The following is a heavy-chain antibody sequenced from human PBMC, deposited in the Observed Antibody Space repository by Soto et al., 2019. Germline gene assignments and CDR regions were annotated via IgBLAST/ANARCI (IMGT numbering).Heavy chain of an antibody. Sequence: QLQLQESGPGLVKPSETLSLTCTVSGGSISSSSYYWGWIRQPPGKGLEWIGSIYYSGSTYYNPSLKSRVPISVDTSKNQFSLKLSSVTAADTAVYYCARDEGPSTVTTCLSYYYYGMDVWGQGPTVTVSS. CDR3: ARDEGPSTVTTCLSYYYYGMDV. V-gene: IGHV4-39*02. J-gene: IGHJ6*02. CDR1: GGSISSSSYY. CDR2: IYYSGST. D-gene: IGHD4-17*01.